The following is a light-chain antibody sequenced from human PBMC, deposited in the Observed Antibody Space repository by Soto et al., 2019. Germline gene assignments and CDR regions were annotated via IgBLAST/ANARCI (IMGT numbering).Light chain of an antibody. Sequence: DVVMTQSPLSLPVTPGEPASISCRSSQSLLHRNGFHYLDWYLQKPGQSPQLLIYLGSYRASGVTDRFSGSGSGTDFILKISRVEAEDVGVYYCMQGLETLTFGPGTRLEIK. J-gene: IGKJ5*01. V-gene: IGKV2-28*01. CDR3: MQGLETLT. CDR2: LGS. CDR1: QSLLHRNGFHY.